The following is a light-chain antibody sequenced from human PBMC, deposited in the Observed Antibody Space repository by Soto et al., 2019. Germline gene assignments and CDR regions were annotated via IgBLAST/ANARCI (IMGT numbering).Light chain of an antibody. CDR1: QSVRRY. V-gene: IGKV3D-15*01. Sequence: IVLTQSPATLCLSPGERATPSCRASQSVRRYLAWYQQKPGQAPRLLIYDASTRATGIPARFSGRGSGTEFTLTISSLQSEDFAVYFCQQYNGWLWTFGQGTKVDIK. CDR3: QQYNGWLWT. CDR2: DAS. J-gene: IGKJ1*01.